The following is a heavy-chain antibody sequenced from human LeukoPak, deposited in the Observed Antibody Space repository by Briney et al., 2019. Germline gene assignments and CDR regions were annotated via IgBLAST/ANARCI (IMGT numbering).Heavy chain of an antibody. CDR2: TYYRSKWYN. CDR3: ARDLPSYDILTGYYGNWFDP. J-gene: IGHJ5*02. V-gene: IGHV6-1*01. D-gene: IGHD3-9*01. CDR1: GDSVSSNSAA. Sequence: SQTLSLTCAISGDSVSSNSAAWNWLRQSPSRGLEWLGRTYYRSKWYNDYAVSVKSRITINPDTSKNQFSLQLNSVTPEDTAVYYCARDLPSYDILTGYYGNWFDPWGQGTLVTVSS.